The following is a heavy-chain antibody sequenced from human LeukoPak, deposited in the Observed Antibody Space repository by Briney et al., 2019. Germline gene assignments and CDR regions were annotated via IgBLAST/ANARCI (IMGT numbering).Heavy chain of an antibody. J-gene: IGHJ4*02. V-gene: IGHV4-34*01. Sequence: PSETLSLTCAVYGGSFSGYYWSWIRQPPGKGLEWIGEINHSGSTDYNPSLKSRVTISVDTSKNQFSLKLSSVTAADTAVYYCARHRITMVRVPYYVAYRAQGTLVTVSP. D-gene: IGHD3-10*01. CDR3: ARHRITMVRVPYYVAY. CDR1: GGSFSGYY. CDR2: INHSGST.